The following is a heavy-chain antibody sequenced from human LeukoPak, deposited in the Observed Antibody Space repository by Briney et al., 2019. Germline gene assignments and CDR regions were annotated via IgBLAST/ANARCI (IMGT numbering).Heavy chain of an antibody. CDR3: ARGEMFDP. J-gene: IGHJ5*02. D-gene: IGHD3-16*01. CDR1: GYTFTTYA. CDR2: IYTDAGNT. Sequence: ASVKVSCKASGYTFTTYAMHWVRQAPGQRPEWMGYIYTDAGNTKYSQKFQDRVAITRDTSASTVYLDLSSLRSEDTAVYYCARGEMFDPWGQGTLVTVSS. V-gene: IGHV1-3*04.